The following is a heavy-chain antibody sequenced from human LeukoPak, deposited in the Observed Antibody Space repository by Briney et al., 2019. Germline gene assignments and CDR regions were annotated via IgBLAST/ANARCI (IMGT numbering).Heavy chain of an antibody. D-gene: IGHD5-12*01. CDR3: ARRKRLSVNDY. V-gene: IGHV5-51*01. CDR1: GYIFTSYW. CDR2: IYPGDSDT. Sequence: HGASLNISCKGSGYIFTSYWIGWVRQMPGKGLEWMGIIYPGDSDTRYSPCFQGQVTISADKSTSTAYQQWSSLKASDTAMYYCARRKRLSVNDYWGQGTLVTVS. J-gene: IGHJ4*02.